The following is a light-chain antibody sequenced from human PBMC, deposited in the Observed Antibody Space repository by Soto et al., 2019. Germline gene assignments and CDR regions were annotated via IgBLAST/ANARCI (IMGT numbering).Light chain of an antibody. Sequence: IVMTQSPATLSVSPGQRATLSCRASQSVSSNLAWYQQKPGQAPRLLMYGASTRATGIPARFSGSGSGTEFTLTISSLQSEDFAVYYCQQYKNGWTFGQGTKVEIK. CDR3: QQYKNGWT. CDR1: QSVSSN. CDR2: GAS. V-gene: IGKV3-15*01. J-gene: IGKJ1*01.